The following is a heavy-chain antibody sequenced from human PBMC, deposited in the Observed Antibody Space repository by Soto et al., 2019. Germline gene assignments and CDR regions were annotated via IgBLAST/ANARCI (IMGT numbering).Heavy chain of an antibody. CDR2: IYYSGST. CDR1: GGSISSGGYY. Sequence: QVQLQESGPGLVKPSQTLSLTCTVSGGSISSGGYYWSWIRQHPGKGLEWIGYIYYSGSTYYNPSLKXRXTVXVDTSKNQFSLKLSSVTAADTAVYYCARELRFGEDYYGMDVWGQGTTVTVSS. J-gene: IGHJ6*02. CDR3: ARELRFGEDYYGMDV. V-gene: IGHV4-31*03. D-gene: IGHD3-10*01.